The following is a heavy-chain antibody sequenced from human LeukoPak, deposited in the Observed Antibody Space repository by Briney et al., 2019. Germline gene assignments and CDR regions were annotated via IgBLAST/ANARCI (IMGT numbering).Heavy chain of an antibody. CDR1: EFTFSTYS. CDR2: ISSSSNTI. V-gene: IGHV3-48*01. Sequence: PGESLRLSCTASEFTFSTYSMNWVRQAPVKGLEWLSYISSSSNTIYYADSVKGRFTISRDNAKNSLYLQMDSLRAEDTAVYYCARETPYSSSWRPFDHWGQGTLVSVSS. CDR3: ARETPYSSSWRPFDH. J-gene: IGHJ4*02. D-gene: IGHD6-13*01.